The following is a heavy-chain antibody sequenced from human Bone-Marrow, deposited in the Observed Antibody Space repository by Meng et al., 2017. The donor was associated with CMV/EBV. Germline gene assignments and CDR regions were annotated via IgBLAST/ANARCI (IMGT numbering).Heavy chain of an antibody. V-gene: IGHV3-11*01. CDR3: AISPPQAPFDY. CDR2: ISSSGSTI. Sequence: SCAASGFTFSDYDMSWIRQAPGKGLEWVSYISSSGSTIYYADSVKGRFTISRDNAKNSLYLQMNSLRAEDTAVYYCAISPPQAPFDYWGQGTLVTVSS. CDR1: GFTFSDYD. J-gene: IGHJ4*02.